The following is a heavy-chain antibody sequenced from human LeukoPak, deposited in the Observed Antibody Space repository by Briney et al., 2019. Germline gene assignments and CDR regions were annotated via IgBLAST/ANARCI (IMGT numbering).Heavy chain of an antibody. CDR1: GGSFSGYY. CDR3: ARGAAGYDY. J-gene: IGHJ4*02. D-gene: IGHD5-18*01. Sequence: SETLSLTCAVYGGSFSGYYWSWIRQPPGKGLEWIGEINHSGSTNYNPSLKSRVTISVDTSKNQFSLKLSSVTAADAAVYYCARGAAGYDYWGQGTLVTVSS. CDR2: INHSGST. V-gene: IGHV4-34*01.